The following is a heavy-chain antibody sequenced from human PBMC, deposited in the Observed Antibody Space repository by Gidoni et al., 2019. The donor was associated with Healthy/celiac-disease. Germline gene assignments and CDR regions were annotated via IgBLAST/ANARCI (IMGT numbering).Heavy chain of an antibody. J-gene: IGHJ1*01. V-gene: IGHV3-64*01. Sequence: VQLVESGGGLVQPGGSLRLSCDASGFIFSSYSMHWVRQAPGKGLEHVSRITPDGDSIYYAKSVEGRFTTSRDNSKQTLYLQMDSLKAEDMAVYFCLRDPSLEYGVRWGQGTLVTVSS. CDR3: LRDPSLEYGVR. D-gene: IGHD3-10*01. CDR2: ITPDGDSI. CDR1: GFIFSSYS.